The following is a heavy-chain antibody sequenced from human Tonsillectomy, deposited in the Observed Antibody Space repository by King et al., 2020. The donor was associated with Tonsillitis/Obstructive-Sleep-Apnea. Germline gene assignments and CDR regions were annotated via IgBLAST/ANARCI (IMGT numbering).Heavy chain of an antibody. CDR2: ISSSSSYI. Sequence: VQLVESGGGLVKPGGSLRLSCAASGFTFSSYSMNWVRQAPGKGLEWVSSISSSSSYIYYADSVKGRFTISRDNAKNSLYLQMNSLGAEDPAVDYCAREPPNYDILTGYYPNCFDYWGQGTLVTVSS. CDR1: GFTFSSYS. CDR3: AREPPNYDILTGYYPNCFDY. J-gene: IGHJ4*02. D-gene: IGHD3-9*01. V-gene: IGHV3-21*01.